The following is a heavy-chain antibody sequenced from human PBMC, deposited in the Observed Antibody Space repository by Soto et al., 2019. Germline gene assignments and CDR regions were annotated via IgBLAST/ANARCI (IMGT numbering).Heavy chain of an antibody. D-gene: IGHD1-26*01. CDR3: AKDFSLMWEPSGDNWFDP. Sequence: GGSLRLSCAASGFTFSSYAMSWVRQAPGKGLEWVSAISGSGGSTYYADSVKGRFTISRDNSKNTLYLQMNSLRAEDTAVYYCAKDFSLMWEPSGDNWFDPWGQGTLVTVSS. CDR1: GFTFSSYA. J-gene: IGHJ5*02. CDR2: ISGSGGST. V-gene: IGHV3-23*01.